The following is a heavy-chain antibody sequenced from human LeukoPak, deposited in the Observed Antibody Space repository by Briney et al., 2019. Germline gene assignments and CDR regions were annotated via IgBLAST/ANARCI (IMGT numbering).Heavy chain of an antibody. Sequence: ASVTVSCKASGYTFSSYAISWVRQAPGQGLEWMGWINPHNSNTNYARKIQDRVTMTTDTSTNTAYMEVRGLRSDDTAVYYCSRGTGSYFNWFDSWGQGTLVIVSS. V-gene: IGHV1-18*01. CDR2: INPHNSNT. CDR3: SRGTGSYFNWFDS. J-gene: IGHJ5*01. CDR1: GYTFSSYA. D-gene: IGHD3-10*01.